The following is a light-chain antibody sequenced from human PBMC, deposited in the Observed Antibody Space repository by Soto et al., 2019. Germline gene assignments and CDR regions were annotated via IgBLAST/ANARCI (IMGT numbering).Light chain of an antibody. Sequence: WYQQKPGKAPKLXIXDASTXXTGVPSRFSGSGSGTDFTLTISSLQPEDSATYYCQQSYSALVAFGQGTKVDIK. J-gene: IGKJ1*01. V-gene: IGKV1-39*01. CDR3: QQSYSALVA. CDR2: DAS.